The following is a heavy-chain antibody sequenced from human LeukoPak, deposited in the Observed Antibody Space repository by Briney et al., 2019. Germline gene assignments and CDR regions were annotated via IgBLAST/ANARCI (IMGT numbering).Heavy chain of an antibody. CDR2: INPNNGDT. CDR1: RYTFIHHY. Sequence: ASVTVSCKTSRYTFIHHYIHWVRQAPGQGFEWMGWINPNNGDTKYGHNFEGRVTMTSDASITTVHMELTSLTSADTALYFCVRIYAGPDYWGPGTLVTVST. J-gene: IGHJ4*02. V-gene: IGHV1-2*02. D-gene: IGHD3-16*01. CDR3: VRIYAGPDY.